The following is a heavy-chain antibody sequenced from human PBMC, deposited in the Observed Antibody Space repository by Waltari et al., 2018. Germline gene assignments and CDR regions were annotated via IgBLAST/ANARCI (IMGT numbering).Heavy chain of an antibody. J-gene: IGHJ4*02. CDR2: ISSSSSYI. CDR3: ARESVGVVIIDY. V-gene: IGHV3-21*01. CDR1: GFTFSSSS. Sequence: EVQLVESGGGLVKPGGSLRLSCAASGFTFSSSSMNWVRQAPGKGLEWVSSISSSSSYIYYADSVKGRFTISRDNAKNSLYLQMNSLRAEDTAVYYCARESVGVVIIDYWGQGTLVTVSS. D-gene: IGHD3-3*01.